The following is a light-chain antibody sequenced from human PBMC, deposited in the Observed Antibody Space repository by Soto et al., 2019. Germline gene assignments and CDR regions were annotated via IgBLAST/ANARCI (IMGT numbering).Light chain of an antibody. CDR3: QQRSQWPPRP. J-gene: IGKJ4*01. CDR1: QSISNY. CDR2: DAS. V-gene: IGKV3-11*01. Sequence: EILVTQSPGTLSLSPGERATLSCRASQSISNYLAWYQHKPGQAPRLLISDASKRASGVPARFSGNGSGTDVTLTISSLEPEDFAVYYCQQRSQWPPRPFGGGTTVEI.